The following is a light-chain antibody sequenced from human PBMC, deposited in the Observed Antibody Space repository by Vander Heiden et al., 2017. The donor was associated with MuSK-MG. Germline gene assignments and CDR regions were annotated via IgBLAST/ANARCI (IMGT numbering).Light chain of an antibody. CDR1: STNIGNNA. CDR2: YDD. J-gene: IGLJ3*02. CDR3: AAWDDSLNGWV. Sequence: VLLRPPSGSEAPRQGVPISCSGSSTNIGNNAVNWYHQLPGKATKLLIYYDDLLPSGVSDRFSGSKPGTSPSLAISALQSEDEADYDCAAWDDSLNGWVFGGGTKLTVL. V-gene: IGLV1-36*01.